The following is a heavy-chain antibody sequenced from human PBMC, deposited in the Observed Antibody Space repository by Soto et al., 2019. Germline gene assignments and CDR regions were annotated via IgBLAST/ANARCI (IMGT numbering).Heavy chain of an antibody. Sequence: ASVKVSCKASGYTFTSYAMHWVRQAPGQRLEWMGWINAGNGNTKYSQKFQGRVTITRDISTSTAYMELSSLRSEDTAVYYCAADGYYDFWSGYYPHFDYWGQGTLVTVSS. V-gene: IGHV1-3*01. D-gene: IGHD3-3*01. J-gene: IGHJ4*02. CDR1: GYTFTSYA. CDR2: INAGNGNT. CDR3: AADGYYDFWSGYYPHFDY.